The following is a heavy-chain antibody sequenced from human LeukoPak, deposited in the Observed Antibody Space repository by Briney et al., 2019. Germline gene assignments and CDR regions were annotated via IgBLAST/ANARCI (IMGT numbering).Heavy chain of an antibody. V-gene: IGHV5-10-1*01. D-gene: IGHD6-13*01. CDR1: GYTFTSYW. J-gene: IGHJ4*02. CDR3: ARHRGDSSSVDY. CDR2: IDPSDSYT. Sequence: TVSCTASGYTFTSYWISWVRQMPGKGLEWMGRIDPSDSYTNYSPSFQGHVTISADKSISTAYLLWSSLKASDTAMYYCARHRGDSSSVDYWGQGTLVTVSS.